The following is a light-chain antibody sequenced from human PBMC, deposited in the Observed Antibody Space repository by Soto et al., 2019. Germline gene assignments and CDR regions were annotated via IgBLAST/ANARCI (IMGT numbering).Light chain of an antibody. J-gene: IGKJ3*01. V-gene: IGKV1-39*01. CDR1: QSISNY. Sequence: DIQMTQSPSSLSASVGDRVTITCRASQSISNYLNWYQQKPGKAPKLLIYAASSLQSGVPSRFSGSGSGTDFTLTINSLQPEDFATYSCQQSYTTLFTFGPGTNVYI. CDR3: QQSYTTLFT. CDR2: AAS.